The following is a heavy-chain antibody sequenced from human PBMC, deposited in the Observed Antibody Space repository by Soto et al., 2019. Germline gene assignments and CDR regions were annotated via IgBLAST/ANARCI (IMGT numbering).Heavy chain of an antibody. CDR3: ARDGYSGYDFDY. CDR2: INSDGSST. D-gene: IGHD5-12*01. CDR1: GFTFSSYW. Sequence: EVQLVESGGGLVQPGGSLRLSCAASGFTFSSYWMHWVRQAPGKGLVWVSRINSDGSSTSYADSVKGRFTISRDNAKNPLYLQMNSLRAEDTAVYYCARDGYSGYDFDYWGQGTLVTVSS. J-gene: IGHJ4*02. V-gene: IGHV3-74*01.